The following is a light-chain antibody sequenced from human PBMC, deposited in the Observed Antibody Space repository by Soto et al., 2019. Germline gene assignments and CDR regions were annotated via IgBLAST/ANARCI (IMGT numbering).Light chain of an antibody. V-gene: IGKV3-20*01. CDR3: QQYSSSPLT. CDR2: DAS. Sequence: EIVLTQSPGTLSLSPGERATLSCRASQSISSSSLAWYQQKPGQPPRLLIYDASSRATGIPDRFSGSGSETDFTLTISRLEPEDFAVYYCQQYSSSPLTFGGGTKVEIK. J-gene: IGKJ4*01. CDR1: QSISSSS.